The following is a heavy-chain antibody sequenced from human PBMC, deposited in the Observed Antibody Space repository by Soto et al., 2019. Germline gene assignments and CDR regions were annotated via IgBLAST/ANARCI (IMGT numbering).Heavy chain of an antibody. CDR3: ARDRYCSGGSCYSFWFDP. J-gene: IGHJ5*02. CDR2: IYYSGST. Sequence: ASETLSLTCTVSGGSISSGGYYWSWIRQHPGKGLEWIGYIYYSGSTYYNPSLKSRVTISVDTSKNQFSLKLSSVTAADTAVYYCARDRYCSGGSCYSFWFDPWGQGTLGTSPQ. CDR1: GGSISSGGYY. D-gene: IGHD2-15*01. V-gene: IGHV4-31*03.